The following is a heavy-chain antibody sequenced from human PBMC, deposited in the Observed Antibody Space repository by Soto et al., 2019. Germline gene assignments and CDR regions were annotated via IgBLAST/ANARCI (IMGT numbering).Heavy chain of an antibody. CDR3: TGALGQQLVLTYYYYGMDV. V-gene: IGHV3-64D*06. CDR1: GFTFSSYA. CDR2: ISSNGGST. J-gene: IGHJ6*02. D-gene: IGHD6-13*01. Sequence: GSLRLSCSASGFTFSSYAMNWVSQAPGEGLGYVSAISSNGGSTYYADSVKGRFTISRDNPKNTLYLQMSSLRAEDTAVYYCTGALGQQLVLTYYYYGMDVWGQGTLVTVSS.